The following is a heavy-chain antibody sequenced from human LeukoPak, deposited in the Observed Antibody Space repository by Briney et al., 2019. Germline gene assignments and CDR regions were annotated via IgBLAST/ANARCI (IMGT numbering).Heavy chain of an antibody. CDR2: VRFDGTNK. Sequence: PGGSLRLSXAASGFTFRTYGMHWVRQAPGKGLEWVAFVRFDGTNKYYADSVKGRFTISRDNSKNTLYLQMNSLRAEDTAVYYCAASGSYLAPIDYWGQGTLVTVSS. CDR1: GFTFRTYG. V-gene: IGHV3-30*02. CDR3: AASGSYLAPIDY. J-gene: IGHJ4*02. D-gene: IGHD1-26*01.